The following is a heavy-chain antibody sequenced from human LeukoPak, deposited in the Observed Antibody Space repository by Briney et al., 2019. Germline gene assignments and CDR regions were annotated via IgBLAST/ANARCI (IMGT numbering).Heavy chain of an antibody. V-gene: IGHV1-2*02. CDR3: ARAITIFGVAMGY. J-gene: IGHJ4*02. CDR1: GYTFTGYY. D-gene: IGHD3-3*01. Sequence: GASVKVSCKASGYTFTGYYMHWVRQAPGQGLEWMGWINPNSGGTNYAQKFQGRVTMTRDTSISTAYMELSRLRSDDTAVYYCARAITIFGVAMGYWGQGTLVTVSS. CDR2: INPNSGGT.